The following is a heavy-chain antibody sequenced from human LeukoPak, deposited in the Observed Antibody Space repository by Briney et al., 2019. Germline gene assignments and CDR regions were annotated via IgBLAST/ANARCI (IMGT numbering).Heavy chain of an antibody. Sequence: GGSLRLSCAASGFTFSSYEMNWVRQAPGKGLEWVSYISSSGSTIYYADSVKGRFTISRDNAKNSLYLQMNSLRAEDTAVYYCARVCHCDPIAVAYQAKTEAFDIWGQGTMVTASS. J-gene: IGHJ3*02. CDR1: GFTFSSYE. V-gene: IGHV3-48*03. D-gene: IGHD2-2*01. CDR3: ARVCHCDPIAVAYQAKTEAFDI. CDR2: ISSSGSTI.